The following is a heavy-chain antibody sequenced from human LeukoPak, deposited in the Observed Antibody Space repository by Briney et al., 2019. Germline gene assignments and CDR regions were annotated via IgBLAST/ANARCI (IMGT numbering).Heavy chain of an antibody. J-gene: IGHJ4*02. CDR1: GFTFSSYA. Sequence: AGGSLRLSCAASGFTFSSYAMFWVRQAPGKGLEWVTIISKDGSDTFYADSVKGRFTISRDNSKNTLYLQMNSLRAEDTAVYYCAKDLSGIVGATTIFDYWGQGTLVTVSS. CDR3: AKDLSGIVGATTIFDY. V-gene: IGHV3-30-3*02. D-gene: IGHD1-26*01. CDR2: ISKDGSDT.